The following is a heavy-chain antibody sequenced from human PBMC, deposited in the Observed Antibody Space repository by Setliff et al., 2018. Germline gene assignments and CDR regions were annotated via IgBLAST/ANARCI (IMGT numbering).Heavy chain of an antibody. J-gene: IGHJ4*02. D-gene: IGHD6-13*01. Sequence: PSETLSLTCAVSGGAISGSNNYWGWIRQPPGKGLEWIGSIYYSGTPNYNPSLQSRVTISVDTSKNEFSLQLSSVTAADTAVYYCARHRDGSFLDAPFDHWGQGALVTVSS. V-gene: IGHV4-39*01. CDR2: IYYSGTP. CDR3: ARHRDGSFLDAPFDH. CDR1: GGAISGSNNY.